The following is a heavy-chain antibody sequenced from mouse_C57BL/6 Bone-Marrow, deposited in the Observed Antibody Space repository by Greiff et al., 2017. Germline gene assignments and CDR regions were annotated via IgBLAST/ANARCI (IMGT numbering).Heavy chain of an antibody. J-gene: IGHJ2*01. V-gene: IGHV1-76*01. D-gene: IGHD2-4*01. Sequence: QVHVKQSGAELVRPGASVKLSCKASGYTFTDSYINWVKQRPGQGLEWIARFYPGSGNTYYNEKFKGKATLTAEKSSSTAYMQLSSLTSEDYAVYFCARGRLPRFDYWGQGTTLTVSS. CDR1: GYTFTDSY. CDR3: ARGRLPRFDY. CDR2: FYPGSGNT.